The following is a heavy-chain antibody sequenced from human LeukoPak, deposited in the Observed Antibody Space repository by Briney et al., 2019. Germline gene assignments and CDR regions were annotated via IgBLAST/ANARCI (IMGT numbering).Heavy chain of an antibody. V-gene: IGHV6-1*01. J-gene: IGHJ4*02. CDR3: ARGYSLKY. CDR2: TYYRSKWYN. D-gene: IGHD1-26*01. CDR1: GDSVSSDSAA. Sequence: SQTLSLTCAISGDSVSSDSAAWNWIRQSPSRGLEWLGRTYYRSKWYNDYAVSVKSRIAINPDPSKNQFSLLLNSVTPGDTAVYYCARGYSLKYWGQGTLVTVSS.